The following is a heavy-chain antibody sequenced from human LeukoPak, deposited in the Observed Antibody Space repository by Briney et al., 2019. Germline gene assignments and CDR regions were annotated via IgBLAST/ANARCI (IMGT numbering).Heavy chain of an antibody. V-gene: IGHV4-59*01. J-gene: IGHJ5*02. CDR1: GGSISSYY. CDR2: IYYSGST. D-gene: IGHD3-10*01. Sequence: SSETLSLTCTVSGGSISSYYWSWIRQPPGKGLEWIGYIYYSGSTNYKPSLKSRVTISVDTSKNQFSLKLNSVTAADTAVYYCARGGYYGSGNDFRFDPWGQGTLVTVSS. CDR3: ARGGYYGSGNDFRFDP.